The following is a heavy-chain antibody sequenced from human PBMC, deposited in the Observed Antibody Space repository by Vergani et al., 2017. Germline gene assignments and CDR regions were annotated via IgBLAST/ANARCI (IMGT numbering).Heavy chain of an antibody. Sequence: QVQLVESGGGVVQPGRSLRLSCAASGFTFSSYGMHWVRQAPGKGLEWVAVISYDGSNKYYADSVKGRFTISRYNSKNTLYLQMNSLRAEDTAVYYCAKDYSYYMDVWGKGTTVTVSS. CDR3: AKDYSYYMDV. J-gene: IGHJ6*03. CDR1: GFTFSSYG. V-gene: IGHV3-30*18. D-gene: IGHD4-11*01. CDR2: ISYDGSNK.